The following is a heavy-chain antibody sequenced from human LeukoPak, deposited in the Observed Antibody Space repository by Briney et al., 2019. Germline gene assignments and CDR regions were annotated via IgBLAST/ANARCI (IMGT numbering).Heavy chain of an antibody. CDR1: GASITSAGYY. CDR2: IYPSGST. Sequence: SETLSLTCAISGASITSAGYYWSWIRQPPGKGLEWIGYIYPSGSTYYNPSLNSRVTISINRSDNQFSLRLSSVTAADTAVYYCARSIFGVVKGFDYWGQGSLVTVSS. CDR3: ARSIFGVVKGFDY. D-gene: IGHD3-3*01. J-gene: IGHJ4*02. V-gene: IGHV4-30-2*01.